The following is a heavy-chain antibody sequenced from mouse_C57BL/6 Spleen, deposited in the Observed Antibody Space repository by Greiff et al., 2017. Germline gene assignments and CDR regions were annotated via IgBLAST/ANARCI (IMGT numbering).Heavy chain of an antibody. J-gene: IGHJ3*01. CDR3: TTGSSSLFAY. Sequence: VQLQQSGAELVRPGASVTLSCKASGYTFTDYEMHWVKQTPVHGLEWIGAIDPETGGTAYNQKFKGKAILTADKSSSTAYMELRSLTSEDSAVYYCTTGSSSLFAYWGQGTLVTVSA. CDR2: IDPETGGT. D-gene: IGHD1-1*01. V-gene: IGHV1-15*01. CDR1: GYTFTDYE.